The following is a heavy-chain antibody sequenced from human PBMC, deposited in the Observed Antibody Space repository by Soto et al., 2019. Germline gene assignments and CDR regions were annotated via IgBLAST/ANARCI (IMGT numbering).Heavy chain of an antibody. Sequence: SETLSLTCTVSGGSISSYYWSWIRQPAGKGLEWIGRIYTSGSTNYNPSLKSRVTMSVDTSKNQFSLKLSSVTAADTAVYYCVRDLSQWPVPGWFDPWGQGTLVTVSS. V-gene: IGHV4-4*07. CDR2: IYTSGST. J-gene: IGHJ5*02. CDR1: GGSISSYY. CDR3: VRDLSQWPVPGWFDP. D-gene: IGHD6-19*01.